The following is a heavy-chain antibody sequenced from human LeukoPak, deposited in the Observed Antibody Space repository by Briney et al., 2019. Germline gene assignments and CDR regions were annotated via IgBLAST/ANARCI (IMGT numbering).Heavy chain of an antibody. J-gene: IGHJ5*02. CDR2: IKQDGSGE. CDR1: GFTFSHDW. Sequence: GGSLRLSCAASGFTFSHDWMSWVRQAPGKGLEWVASIKQDGSGEHYVDSVKGRFTISRDNAKNSLYLQMNSLRAEDTAVYYCARVKVGYCSSTSCYSYNWFDPWGQGTLVTVSS. CDR3: ARVKVGYCSSTSCYSYNWFDP. D-gene: IGHD2-2*01. V-gene: IGHV3-7*01.